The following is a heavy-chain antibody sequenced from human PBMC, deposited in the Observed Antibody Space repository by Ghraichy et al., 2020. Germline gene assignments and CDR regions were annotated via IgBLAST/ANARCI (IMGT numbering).Heavy chain of an antibody. J-gene: IGHJ4*02. D-gene: IGHD6-13*01. CDR1: GGSFSGYY. V-gene: IGHV4-34*01. Sequence: SQTLSLTCAVYGGSFSGYYWSWIRQPPGKGLEWIGEINHSGSTNYNPSLKSRVTISVDTSKNQFSLKLSSVTAADTAVYYCARGRGIAAAGTNGYWGQGTLVTVSS. CDR3: ARGRGIAAAGTNGY. CDR2: INHSGST.